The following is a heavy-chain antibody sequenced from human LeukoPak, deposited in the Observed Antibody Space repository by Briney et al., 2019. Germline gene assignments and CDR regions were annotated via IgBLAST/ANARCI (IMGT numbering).Heavy chain of an antibody. V-gene: IGHV1-2*02. CDR1: GYTFTGYY. Sequence: ASVKVSCKASGYTFTGYYMHWVRQAPGQGLEWTGWINPDSGGTNYAQKFQGRVTMTRDTSISTAYMDLSRLRSDDTAVYYCASSRAERKATDAFDIWGQGTMVTVSS. CDR2: INPDSGGT. CDR3: ASSRAERKATDAFDI. J-gene: IGHJ3*02. D-gene: IGHD5-12*01.